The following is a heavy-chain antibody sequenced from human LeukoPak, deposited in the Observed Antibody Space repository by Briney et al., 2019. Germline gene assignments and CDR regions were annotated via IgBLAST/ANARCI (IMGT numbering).Heavy chain of an antibody. V-gene: IGHV4-34*01. Sequence: SETLSLTCTVSGDSIRSHFWSWIGQPPAKGLDWIGEITPSERTNYIQPLTNRASISIDTPKKKLSLRLTSVTAADSAVYYCASSFYYDSRDYWGQGPLVTVSS. CDR3: ASSFYYDSRDY. D-gene: IGHD3-22*01. CDR1: GDSIRSHF. J-gene: IGHJ4*02. CDR2: ITPSERT.